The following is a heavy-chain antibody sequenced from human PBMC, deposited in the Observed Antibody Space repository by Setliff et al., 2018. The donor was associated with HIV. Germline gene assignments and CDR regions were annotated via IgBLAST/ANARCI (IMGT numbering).Heavy chain of an antibody. CDR1: GYTFTSYG. V-gene: IGHV1-18*01. CDR3: ATDPGYSSTWYSESFQH. CDR2: ISGYNGNT. Sequence: ASVKVSCKASGYTFTSYGISWVRQAPGQGLEWMGWISGYNGNTNFAQKFQGRLTMTEDTSTDTAYMELRSLRSDDTAMYYCATDPGYSSTWYSESFQHWGQGTAVTVSS. D-gene: IGHD6-13*01. J-gene: IGHJ1*01.